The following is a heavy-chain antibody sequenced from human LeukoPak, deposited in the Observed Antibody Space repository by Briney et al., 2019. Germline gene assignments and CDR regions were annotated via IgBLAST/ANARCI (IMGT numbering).Heavy chain of an antibody. CDR1: GGTFSSYA. J-gene: IGHJ5*02. V-gene: IGHV1-69*05. CDR3: ASSSVQGPWFDP. Sequence: ASVKVSCKASGGTFSSYAISWVRQAPGQGLEWMGGIIPIFGTANYAQKFQGRVTITTDESTSTAYMELSSLRSEDTAVYYRASSSVQGPWFDPWGQGTLVTVSS. CDR2: IIPIFGTA.